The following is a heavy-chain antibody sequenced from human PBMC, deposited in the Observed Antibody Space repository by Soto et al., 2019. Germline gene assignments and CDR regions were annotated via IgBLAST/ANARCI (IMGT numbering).Heavy chain of an antibody. CDR2: VYHSGSS. Sequence: PSETLSLTCAVSGGSISSGGYSWSWIRQPPGKGLEWIGYVYHSGSSYYNPSLKSRVTISIDRSKNQFSLNLSSVTAADTALYYCASRLGGNSPFGSWGQGALVTVSS. CDR1: GGSISSGGYS. V-gene: IGHV4-30-2*01. CDR3: ASRLGGNSPFGS. J-gene: IGHJ4*02. D-gene: IGHD2-21*02.